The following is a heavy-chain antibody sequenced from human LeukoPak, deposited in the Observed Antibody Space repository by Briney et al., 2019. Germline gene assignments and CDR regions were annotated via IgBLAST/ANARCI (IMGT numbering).Heavy chain of an antibody. D-gene: IGHD3-9*01. CDR1: GFTSSSYG. CDR2: INSDGRST. CDR3: VSPPLRYFDWLLGS. J-gene: IGHJ5*02. V-gene: IGHV3-74*01. Sequence: GGSLRLSCAASGFTSSSYGMHWVRQAPGKGLVWVSRINSDGRSTSYADSVKGRFTISRDNAKNTLYLQMNSLRAEDTAVYYCVSPPLRYFDWLLGSWGQGTLVTVSS.